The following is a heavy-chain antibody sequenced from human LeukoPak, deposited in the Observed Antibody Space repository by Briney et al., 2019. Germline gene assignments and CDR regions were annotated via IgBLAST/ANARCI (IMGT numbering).Heavy chain of an antibody. Sequence: GASVKVSCKASGYSFNSQGMNWVRQAPGQGLEWMGWVNTDSGNPTYAQGFTGRFVFSLDSSVSTAYLQISNLMPEDTAKYYCAREILRFDIWGQGTMVIVSS. CDR3: AREILRFDI. CDR1: GYSFNSQG. V-gene: IGHV7-4-1*02. CDR2: VNTDSGNP. J-gene: IGHJ3*02.